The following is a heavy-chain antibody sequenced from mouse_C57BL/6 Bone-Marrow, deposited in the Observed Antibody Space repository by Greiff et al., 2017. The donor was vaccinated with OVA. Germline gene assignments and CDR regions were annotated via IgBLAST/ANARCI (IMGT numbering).Heavy chain of an antibody. V-gene: IGHV5-17*01. CDR3: ASCYGSSYPWYFDV. CDR2: ISSGSSTI. Sequence: EVKLQESGGGLVKPGGSLKLSCAASGFTFSDYGMHWVRQAPEKGLEWVAYISSGSSTIYYADTVKGRFTISRDNAKNTLFLQMTSLRSEDTAMYYCASCYGSSYPWYFDVWGTGTTVTVSS. CDR1: GFTFSDYG. J-gene: IGHJ1*03. D-gene: IGHD1-1*01.